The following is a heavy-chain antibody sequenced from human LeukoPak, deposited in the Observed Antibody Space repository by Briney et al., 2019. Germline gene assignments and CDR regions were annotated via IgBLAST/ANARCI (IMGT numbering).Heavy chain of an antibody. J-gene: IGHJ4*02. V-gene: IGHV4-4*07. D-gene: IGHD2-15*01. CDR3: AREAATPPTDDY. Sequence: SETLSLTCTVSGGSISTYYWSWIRQPAGKGLEWIGRIYTTGSINYNPSLKSRVTMSVDRSKNQFSLKLSSVTAADTAVYYCAREAATPPTDDYWGQGTLVTVSS. CDR1: GGSISTYY. CDR2: IYTTGSI.